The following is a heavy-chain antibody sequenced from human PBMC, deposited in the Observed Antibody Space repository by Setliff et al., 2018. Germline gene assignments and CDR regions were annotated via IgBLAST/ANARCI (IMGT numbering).Heavy chain of an antibody. CDR1: GGSVSPYF. CDR3: RFWSGYYKNDY. CDR2: VSYFGSG. D-gene: IGHD3-3*01. Sequence: PSETLSLTCTVSGGSVSPYFWSRIRQPPGKGLEWIGSVSYFGSGYYNPSLRGRVATSLDTSRNQFSLKLTSMTAADTAVYYCRFWSGYYKNDYWGQGTQVTVSS. V-gene: IGHV4-59*04. J-gene: IGHJ4*02.